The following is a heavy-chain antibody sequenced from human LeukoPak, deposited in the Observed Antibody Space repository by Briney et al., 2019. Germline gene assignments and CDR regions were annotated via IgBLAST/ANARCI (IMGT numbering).Heavy chain of an antibody. CDR1: GFTFSSYS. CDR3: AAQTMAGDY. CDR2: ISSSSSTI. Sequence: GRSLRLSCAASGFTFSSYSMNWVRQAPGKGLEWVSYISSSSSTIYYADSVKGRFTISRDNAKNSLYLQMNSLRAEDTAVYYCAAQTMAGDYWGQGTLVTVSS. D-gene: IGHD4/OR15-4a*01. V-gene: IGHV3-48*04. J-gene: IGHJ4*02.